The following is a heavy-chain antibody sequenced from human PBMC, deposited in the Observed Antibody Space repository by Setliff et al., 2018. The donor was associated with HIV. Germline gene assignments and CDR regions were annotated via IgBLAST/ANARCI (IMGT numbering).Heavy chain of an antibody. CDR3: ARYTSKVDWFDP. Sequence: PSETLSLTCTFSGDSISSGNYYWSWIRQPPGKGLEWIAIIHYNGRTYYDPSLKSRVTIFVDTSKTQFYLKLRSVTASDTAVYYCARYTSKVDWFDPWGQGTLVTVSS. CDR1: GDSISSGNYY. D-gene: IGHD2-2*02. J-gene: IGHJ5*02. V-gene: IGHV4-39*01. CDR2: IHYNGRT.